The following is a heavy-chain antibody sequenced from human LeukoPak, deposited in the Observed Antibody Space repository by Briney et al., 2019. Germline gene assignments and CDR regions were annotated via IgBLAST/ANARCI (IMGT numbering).Heavy chain of an antibody. J-gene: IGHJ5*02. Sequence: GGSLRLSCATSGFTFSVYAMSWVRQAPGKGLEWVSTISDSGGSTYYADSVRGRFTISRDNSKNTLFLQMNSLRAEDTALYYCAKGSSGYFVDLWGQGTLVTVSS. CDR2: ISDSGGST. CDR3: AKGSSGYFVDL. V-gene: IGHV3-23*01. CDR1: GFTFSVYA. D-gene: IGHD3-22*01.